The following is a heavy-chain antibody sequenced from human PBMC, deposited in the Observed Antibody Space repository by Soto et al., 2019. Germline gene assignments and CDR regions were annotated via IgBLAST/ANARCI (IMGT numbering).Heavy chain of an antibody. CDR3: ARDQPGYSYGYGLGY. V-gene: IGHV3-21*01. CDR1: GFTFSSYS. CDR2: ISSSSSYI. D-gene: IGHD5-18*01. J-gene: IGHJ4*02. Sequence: EVQLVESVGGLVKPGGSLRLSCAASGFTFSSYSMNWVRKAPGKGLEWVSSISSSSSYIYYADSVKGRFTISRDNAKNSLYLQMNSLRAEDTAVYYCARDQPGYSYGYGLGYWGQGTLVTVSS.